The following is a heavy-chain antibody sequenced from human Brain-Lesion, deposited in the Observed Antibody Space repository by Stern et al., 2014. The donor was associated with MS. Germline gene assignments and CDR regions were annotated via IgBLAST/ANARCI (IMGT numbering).Heavy chain of an antibody. J-gene: IGHJ4*02. CDR3: ATYYYDSTGYNDF. Sequence: VQLVESGAEVKKPGASVKVSGKASGYTFTGYYMHWVRQAPGQGLEWMGWINPKSGGTNYAQKFQGWVTMTRDTSINTAYMELSRLRSDDTAVYYCATYYYDSTGYNDFWGQGTLVTVSS. D-gene: IGHD3-22*01. V-gene: IGHV1-2*04. CDR1: GYTFTGYY. CDR2: INPKSGGT.